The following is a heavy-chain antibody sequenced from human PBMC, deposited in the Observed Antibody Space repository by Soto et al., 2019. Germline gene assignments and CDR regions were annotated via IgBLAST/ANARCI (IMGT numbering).Heavy chain of an antibody. Sequence: QVQLVESGGGVVQPGRSLRLSCAASGFTFSSYAMHWVRQAPGKGLEWVAVISYDGSNKYYADSVKGRFTISRDNSKNTLYLQMNRLRAEDTAVYYCARDSYCSSTCCYRVNSYYGMDVWGQGTTVTVSS. V-gene: IGHV3-30*14. D-gene: IGHD2-2*01. CDR2: ISYDGSNK. CDR3: ARDSYCSSTCCYRVNSYYGMDV. CDR1: GFTFSSYA. J-gene: IGHJ6*02.